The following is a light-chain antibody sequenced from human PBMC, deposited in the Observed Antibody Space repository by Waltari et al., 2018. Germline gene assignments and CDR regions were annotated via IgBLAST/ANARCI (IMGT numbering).Light chain of an antibody. CDR3: AVWDDDVNSWV. J-gene: IGLJ3*02. CDR1: NSNIGRHH. V-gene: IGLV1-47*01. Sequence: QSALTQPPSASGTPGQGVTISCPGSNSNIGRHHLYWYQQRSGAAPKLLIHDNAQRPPGAPDRFSGNRSGTTASLSISGLRAEDEADYYCAVWDDDVNSWVFGGGTKLTVL. CDR2: DNA.